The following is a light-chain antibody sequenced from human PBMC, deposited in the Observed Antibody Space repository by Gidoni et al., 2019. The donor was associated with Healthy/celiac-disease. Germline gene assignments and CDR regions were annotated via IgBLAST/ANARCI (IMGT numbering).Light chain of an antibody. V-gene: IGKV1-9*01. Sequence: DIQLNQSQSFLSASVGDRVTITCRASQGISSYLAWYQQKPGNAPKLLLYASSTLQSGVPSRFSGSASGTEFTLTISSLHPEDFATYYCQHLNSYPRSFGQGTKLEIK. CDR1: QGISSY. J-gene: IGKJ2*04. CDR3: QHLNSYPRS. CDR2: ASS.